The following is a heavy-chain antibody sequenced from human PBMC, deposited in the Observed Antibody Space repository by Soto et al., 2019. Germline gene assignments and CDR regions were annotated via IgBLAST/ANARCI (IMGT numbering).Heavy chain of an antibody. CDR2: IVVGSGNT. D-gene: IGHD4-17*01. CDR3: AADYGDKGWFDP. V-gene: IGHV1-58*01. J-gene: IGHJ5*02. Sequence: QMQLVQSGPEVKKPGTSVKVSCKASGFTFTSSAVQWVRQARGQRLEWIGWIVVGSGNTNYAQKFQERVTITRDMSTSTAYMGLSSLRSEDTAVYYCAADYGDKGWFDPWGQGTLVTVSS. CDR1: GFTFTSSA.